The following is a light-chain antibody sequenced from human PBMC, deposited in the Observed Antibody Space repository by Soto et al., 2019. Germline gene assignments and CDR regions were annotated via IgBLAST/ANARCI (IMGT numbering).Light chain of an antibody. Sequence: EIVLTQSPGTLSLSPGERATLSCRASQIFSSMYLAWYRHKPGQPPRLLIYGASNRATGVPDRFSGSGSWKDFTLTISRLEAEDVAVYYCQGYRDSVGCFGGGTKVEIK. CDR1: QIFSSMY. CDR3: QGYRDSVGC. J-gene: IGKJ4*01. CDR2: GAS. V-gene: IGKV3-20*01.